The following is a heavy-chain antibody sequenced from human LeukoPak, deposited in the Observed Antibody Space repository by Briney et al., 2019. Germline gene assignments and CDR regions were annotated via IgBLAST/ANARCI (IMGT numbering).Heavy chain of an antibody. CDR1: GYSISSGYY. V-gene: IGHV4-38-2*02. Sequence: PSETLSLTCTVSGYSISSGYYWGWIRQPPGKGLEWIGSIYHSGSTYYNPSLKSRVTISVATSKNQFSLKLSSVTAADTAVYYCARGFWSGFNMDVWGKGTTVTVSS. CDR2: IYHSGST. D-gene: IGHD3-3*01. CDR3: ARGFWSGFNMDV. J-gene: IGHJ6*03.